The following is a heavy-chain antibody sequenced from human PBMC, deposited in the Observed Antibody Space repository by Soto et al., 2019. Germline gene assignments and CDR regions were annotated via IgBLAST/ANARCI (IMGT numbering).Heavy chain of an antibody. CDR2: IYKSATT. J-gene: IGHJ5*01. CDR1: GDSISTVDYF. Sequence: SETLSLTCSVSGDSISTVDYFWAWIRQPPGQALEYIGYIYKSATTYYNPSFESRVAISLDTSKSQFSLNVTSVTAADTAVYYCARGRYFLNGRCFPNWTDSWCQGILLTGSS. D-gene: IGHD3-9*01. CDR3: ARGRYFLNGRCFPNWTDS. V-gene: IGHV4-30-4*01.